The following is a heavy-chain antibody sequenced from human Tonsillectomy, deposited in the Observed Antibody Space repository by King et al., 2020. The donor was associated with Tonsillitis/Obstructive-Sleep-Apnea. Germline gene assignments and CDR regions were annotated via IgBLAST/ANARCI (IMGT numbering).Heavy chain of an antibody. V-gene: IGHV1-2*02. CDR2: INPNSGGA. D-gene: IGHD6-19*01. CDR3: ARGGSGWYPNWFDP. J-gene: IGHJ5*02. Sequence: VQLVESGAEVKKPGASVKVACKAAGDTFTGYYMHWVRQAPGHGLEWMGWINPNSGGANYAQKFQGRVTMTRDTSISTAYMELNRLRSDDTAVYDCARGGSGWYPNWFDPCGQGTLVTVSS. CDR1: GDTFTGYY.